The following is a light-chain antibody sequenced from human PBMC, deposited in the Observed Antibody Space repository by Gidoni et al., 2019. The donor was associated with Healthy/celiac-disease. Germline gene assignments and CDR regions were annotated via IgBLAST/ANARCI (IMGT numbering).Light chain of an antibody. Sequence: DIQLTHSPTFLSASVGDRVTITCRASQGISSYLAWYQQKPEKAPKLLIYAASTLQSGVPSRFSGSGSGAEFTLTISSLQPEDFATYYCQQLNSYPTFGGGTKVEIK. J-gene: IGKJ4*01. V-gene: IGKV1-9*01. CDR1: QGISSY. CDR3: QQLNSYPT. CDR2: AAS.